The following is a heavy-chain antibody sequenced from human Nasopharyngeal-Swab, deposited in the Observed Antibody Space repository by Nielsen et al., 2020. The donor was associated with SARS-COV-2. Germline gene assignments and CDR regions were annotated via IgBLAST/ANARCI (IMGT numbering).Heavy chain of an antibody. CDR2: IYHSGST. V-gene: IGHV4-4*02. D-gene: IGHD6-19*01. Sequence: SETLSLTCAVSGGSISSSNWWSWVRQPPGKGLEWIGEIYHSGSTNYNPSLKSRVTISVDKSKNQFSLKLSSVTAADTAVYYCATLSGGWDGVDFDYWGQGTLVTVSS. J-gene: IGHJ4*02. CDR3: ATLSGGWDGVDFDY. CDR1: GGSISSSNW.